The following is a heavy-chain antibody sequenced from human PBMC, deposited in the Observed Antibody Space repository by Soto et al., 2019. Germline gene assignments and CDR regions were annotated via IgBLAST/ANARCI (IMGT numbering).Heavy chain of an antibody. CDR2: VFYTGSA. Sequence: SETLSLTCTVSGGSITNYYWSWIRQPPGKGLEWIGYVFYTGSANYNPSLKSRVTISVDTSKNQFSLRLNSVTAADTAVYFCARESDKLSVAGNFDIWGQGTIVTVSS. J-gene: IGHJ3*02. D-gene: IGHD2-15*01. CDR3: ARESDKLSVAGNFDI. V-gene: IGHV4-59*01. CDR1: GGSITNYY.